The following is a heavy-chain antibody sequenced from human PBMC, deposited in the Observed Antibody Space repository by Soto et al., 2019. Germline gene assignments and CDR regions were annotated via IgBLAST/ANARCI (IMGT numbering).Heavy chain of an antibody. J-gene: IGHJ6*02. V-gene: IGHV4-4*07. D-gene: IGHD3-10*01. CDR1: GGSISSYY. CDR2: IYTSGST. CDR3: ARELSTRVYYYYGMDV. Sequence: PSETLSLTCTVSGGSISSYYWSWIRQPARKGLEWIGRIYTSGSTNYNPSLKSRVTMSVDTSKNQFSLKLSSVTAADTAVYYCARELSTRVYYYYGMDVWGQGTTVTVSS.